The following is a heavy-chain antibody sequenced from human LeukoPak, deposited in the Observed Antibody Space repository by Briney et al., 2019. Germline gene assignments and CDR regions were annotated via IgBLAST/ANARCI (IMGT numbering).Heavy chain of an antibody. CDR3: ARGYGDSSGYYPFDAFDI. CDR1: GGSISSYY. D-gene: IGHD3-22*01. J-gene: IGHJ3*02. Sequence: SETLSLTCTVSGGSISSYYWSWIRQPPGKGLEWIGYIYCSGSTNYNPSLKSRVTISVDTSKNQFSLKLSSVTAADTAVYYCARGYGDSSGYYPFDAFDIWGQGTMVTVSS. CDR2: IYCSGST. V-gene: IGHV4-59*01.